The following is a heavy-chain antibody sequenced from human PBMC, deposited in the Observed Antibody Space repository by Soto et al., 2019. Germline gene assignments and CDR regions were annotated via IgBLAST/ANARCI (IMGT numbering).Heavy chain of an antibody. CDR3: ARSYYDSSGSPEECFDY. J-gene: IGHJ4*02. Sequence: PSETLSLTCTVSGGSINSAAYYWSWIRQHPVKGLEWIGYISHTASTYYNPSLRSRVTMAVDTSKNQFSLKLSSVTAADTAVYYCARSYYDSSGSPEECFDYWGQGTLVTVSS. CDR2: ISHTAST. D-gene: IGHD3-22*01. V-gene: IGHV4-31*03. CDR1: GGSINSAAYY.